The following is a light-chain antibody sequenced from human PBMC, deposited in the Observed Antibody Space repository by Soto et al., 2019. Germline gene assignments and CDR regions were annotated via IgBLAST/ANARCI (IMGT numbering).Light chain of an antibody. Sequence: QSALTQPPSPSGSPGQSVTISCTGTSSDVGGYNYVSWYRQHPGKAPTLMIYEVTKRPSGVPDRFSGSKSGSTASLTVSGLQADDEAEYYCSSYAGSNNWVFGGGTKLTVL. CDR2: EVT. CDR3: SSYAGSNNWV. V-gene: IGLV2-8*01. J-gene: IGLJ3*02. CDR1: SSDVGGYNY.